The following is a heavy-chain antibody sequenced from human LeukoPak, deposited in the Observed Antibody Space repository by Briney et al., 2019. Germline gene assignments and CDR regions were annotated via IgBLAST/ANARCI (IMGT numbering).Heavy chain of an antibody. J-gene: IGHJ4*02. CDR1: VDSFSGYL. CDR2: VSDSGST. Sequence: SETLSLTCTVSVDSFSGYLWAWIRQPPGKGLEWIGYVSDSGSTNYNPSLKSRPSISLDTAKNQFSLKLRSVTAADTAVYYCARSHGLYWGQGTLVTVSS. CDR3: ARSHGLY. V-gene: IGHV4-59*01.